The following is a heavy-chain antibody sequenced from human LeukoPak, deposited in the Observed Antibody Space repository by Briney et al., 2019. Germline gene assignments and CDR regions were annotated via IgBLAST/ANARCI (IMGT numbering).Heavy chain of an antibody. CDR2: ISGTGSHT. CDR3: ARVGSTVAAGTPDY. Sequence: GGSLRLSCAASGFTFSDYYMGWIRQAPGKGLEWLSYISGTGSHTTYADSVRGRFTISRDNAENSLSLQLNSLRADDTAVYYCARVGSTVAAGTPDYWGQGTLVTVSS. CDR1: GFTFSDYY. D-gene: IGHD6-13*01. J-gene: IGHJ4*02. V-gene: IGHV3-11*06.